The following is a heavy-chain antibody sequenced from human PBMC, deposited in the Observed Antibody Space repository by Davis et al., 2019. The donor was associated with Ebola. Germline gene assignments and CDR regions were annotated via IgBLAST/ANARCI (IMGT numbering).Heavy chain of an antibody. V-gene: IGHV1-18*01. Sequence: APVKVSCKASGYTFTSYGISWVRQAPGQGLEWMGWISAYNGNTNYAQKLQGRVTMTTDTSTSTAYMELRSLRSDDTAVYYCARGLRGAARNYGMDVWGQGTTVTVSS. CDR3: ARGLRGAARNYGMDV. CDR2: ISAYNGNT. J-gene: IGHJ6*02. CDR1: GYTFTSYG. D-gene: IGHD6-6*01.